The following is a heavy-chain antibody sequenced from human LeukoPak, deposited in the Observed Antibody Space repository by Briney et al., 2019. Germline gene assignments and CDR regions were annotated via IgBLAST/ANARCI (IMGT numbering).Heavy chain of an antibody. V-gene: IGHV3-48*01. D-gene: IGHD2-2*01. J-gene: IGHJ5*02. CDR1: GFTFNNYI. CDR3: ATCSSISCSRGNWFDP. CDR2: ISSSSKTI. Sequence: GGSLRLSCAASGFTFNNYIMNWIRQAPGKGREWVSYISSSSKTIYYGDSVRGRFTISRDNAKNSLYLQMNSLRAEDTAVYYCATCSSISCSRGNWFDPWGQGTLVTVSS.